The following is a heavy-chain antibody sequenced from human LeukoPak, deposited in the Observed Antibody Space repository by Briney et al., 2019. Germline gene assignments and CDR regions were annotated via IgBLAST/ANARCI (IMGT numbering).Heavy chain of an antibody. CDR1: GGSISSITYY. Sequence: PSETLSLTCTVSGGSISSITYYWGWIRQPPGKGLEWIGSIYYTGETYYNPSLKSRVTMSVDTSKNQFSLKLSSVTAADTAVYYCARLITMVRGAPPYYYYMDVWGKGTTVTISS. CDR3: ARLITMVRGAPPYYYYMDV. D-gene: IGHD3-10*01. J-gene: IGHJ6*03. V-gene: IGHV4-39*07. CDR2: IYYTGET.